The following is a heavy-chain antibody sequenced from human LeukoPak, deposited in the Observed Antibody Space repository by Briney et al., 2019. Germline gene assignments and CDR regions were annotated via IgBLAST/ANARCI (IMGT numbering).Heavy chain of an antibody. D-gene: IGHD3-22*01. CDR2: INPNSGGT. V-gene: IGHV1-2*02. Sequence: ASVKVSCKTSGYTFTAYYMHWVRQAPGQGLEWMGWINPNSGGTNYAQKFQGRVTMTTDTSTSTAYMELRSLRSDDTAVYYCARGPHERSGYPDDWGQGTLVTVSS. CDR1: GYTFTAYY. CDR3: ARGPHERSGYPDD. J-gene: IGHJ4*02.